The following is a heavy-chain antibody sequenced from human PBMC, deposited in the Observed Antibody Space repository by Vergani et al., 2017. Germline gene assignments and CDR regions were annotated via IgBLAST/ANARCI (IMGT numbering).Heavy chain of an antibody. V-gene: IGHV3-48*04. D-gene: IGHD5-18*01. CDR3: ARDSELWLESLDY. CDR1: GFTFSSYS. J-gene: IGHJ4*02. CDR2: ISSSSSTI. Sequence: EVQLVESGGGLVQPGGSLRLSCAASGFTFSSYSMNWVRQAPGKGLEWVSYISSSSSTIYYADSVKGRFTISRDNAKNSLYLQMNSLRAEDTAVYYGARDSELWLESLDYWGQGTLVTVSS.